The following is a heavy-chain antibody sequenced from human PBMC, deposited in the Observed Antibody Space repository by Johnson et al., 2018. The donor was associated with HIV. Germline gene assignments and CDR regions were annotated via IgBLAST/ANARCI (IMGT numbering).Heavy chain of an antibody. Sequence: QVQLVESGGGVVQPGRSLRLSCAASGFTFSDYYMSWIRKPPGKGLEWVSYINSEGSSTTYADSVKGRFTISRDNAKNTLYLQMNSLRAEDTAVYYCARASVVVPFYAFDIWGQGTMVTVSS. CDR2: INSEGSST. CDR1: GFTFSDYY. J-gene: IGHJ3*02. D-gene: IGHD2-21*01. V-gene: IGHV3-11*06. CDR3: ARASVVVPFYAFDI.